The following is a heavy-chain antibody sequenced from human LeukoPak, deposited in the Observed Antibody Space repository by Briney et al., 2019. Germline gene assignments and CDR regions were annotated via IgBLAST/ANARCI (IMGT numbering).Heavy chain of an antibody. CDR3: AALGSYSVQQ. V-gene: IGHV4-4*02. CDR1: DGAITSGYW. J-gene: IGHJ1*01. Sequence: SETLSLTCAVSDGAITSGYWWSRVRQPPGKGLEWIGEISDRGGTHYNPSLMSRTTISIDISNSQFSLNLNSMTAADTAVYYCAALGSYSVQQWGQGTLVTVSS. CDR2: ISDRGGT. D-gene: IGHD3-10*01.